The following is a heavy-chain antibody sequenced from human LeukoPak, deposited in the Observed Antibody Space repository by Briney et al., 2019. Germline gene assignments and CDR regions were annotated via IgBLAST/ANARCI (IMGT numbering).Heavy chain of an antibody. V-gene: IGHV3-53*01. J-gene: IGHJ4*02. CDR3: ARDWPQHGAFDY. CDR2: IYSGGST. Sequence: GGSLRLSCAAPGFPFSSNYMSWVRQAPGKGLEWGSVIYSGGSTYYADSVKGRFTISRDNSKNTLYLQMNSLRAEDTAVYYCARDWPQHGAFDYWGQGTLVTVSS. D-gene: IGHD3-10*01. CDR1: GFPFSSNY.